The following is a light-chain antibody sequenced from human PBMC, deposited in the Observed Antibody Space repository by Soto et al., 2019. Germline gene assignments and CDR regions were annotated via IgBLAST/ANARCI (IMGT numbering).Light chain of an antibody. CDR3: QQYYNWPLT. CDR2: GAS. V-gene: IGKV3-15*01. J-gene: IGKJ4*01. Sequence: EIVMTQSPATLSVSPGERATLSCRASQSVSSSLAWYQQKPGQAPRLLIYGASTRATGIPDRFSGSGSGTEFTLTISSLQSEDFAVYYCQQYYNWPLTFGGGTKVDIK. CDR1: QSVSSS.